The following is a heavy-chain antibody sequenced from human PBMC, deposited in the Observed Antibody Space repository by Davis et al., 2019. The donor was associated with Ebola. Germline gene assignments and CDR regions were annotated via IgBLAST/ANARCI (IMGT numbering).Heavy chain of an antibody. D-gene: IGHD6-13*01. V-gene: IGHV1-69*10. CDR3: ARPRWMSSTHAFDI. J-gene: IGHJ3*02. CDR2: IIPILGIA. CDR1: GGTFSSYA. Sequence: SVKVSCKASGGTFSSYAISWVRQAPGQGLEWMGGIIPILGIANYAQKFQGRVTITADKSTSTAYMELSSLRSEDTAVYYCARPRWMSSTHAFDIWGQGTMVTVSS.